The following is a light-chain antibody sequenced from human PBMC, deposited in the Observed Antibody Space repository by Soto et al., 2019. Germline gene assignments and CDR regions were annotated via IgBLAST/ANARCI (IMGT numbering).Light chain of an antibody. CDR3: QQLNAYPHS. CDR1: QGISSY. Sequence: AIRMTQSPSSLSASTGDRVTITCRASQGISSYLAWYQQKPGKAPKLLIYAASTLQSGVPSRFSGSGSGTDFTLTISCLQSEDFATYYCQQLNAYPHSFGGGTKVDIK. J-gene: IGKJ4*01. V-gene: IGKV1-8*01. CDR2: AAS.